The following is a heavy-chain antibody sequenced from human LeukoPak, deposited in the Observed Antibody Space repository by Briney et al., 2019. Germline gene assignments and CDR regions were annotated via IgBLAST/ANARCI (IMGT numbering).Heavy chain of an antibody. D-gene: IGHD1-1*01. CDR3: ARGRGVKYNSDRIYSFDY. J-gene: IGHJ4*02. Sequence: TSETLSLTCAVYGGSFSGYYWSWIRQPPGKGLEWIGEINHSGSTNYNPSLKTRVTISIDTSNNQFSLKLSSVTAADTAVYYCARGRGVKYNSDRIYSFDYWGQGTLVTVSS. CDR1: GGSFSGYY. V-gene: IGHV4-34*01. CDR2: INHSGST.